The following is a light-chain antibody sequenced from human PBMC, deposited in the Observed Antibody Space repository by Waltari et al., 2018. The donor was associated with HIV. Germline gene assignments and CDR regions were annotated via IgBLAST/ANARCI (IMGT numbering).Light chain of an antibody. V-gene: IGKV1-5*03. CDR2: EAS. J-gene: IGKJ2*01. Sequence: DIQMTQSPSTLSASVGDRVTITCRASQSIGRWLAWFQQKPGKAPKLLIYEASTLERGVPSRVSGSGSGTEFTLTISSLQPDDFATYHCQQYNGPYTFGQGTKLEIK. CDR3: QQYNGPYT. CDR1: QSIGRW.